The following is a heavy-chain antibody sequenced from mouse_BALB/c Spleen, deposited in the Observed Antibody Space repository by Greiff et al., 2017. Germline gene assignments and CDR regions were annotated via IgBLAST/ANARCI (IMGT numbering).Heavy chain of an antibody. CDR1: GFTFSSYA. CDR3: ASPGLRLGGDYFDY. CDR2: ISSGGSYT. Sequence: EVQRVESGGGLVKPGGSLKLSCAASGFTFSSYAMSWVRQTPEKRLEWVATISSGGSYTYYPDSVKGRFTISRDNAKNTLYLQMSSLRSEDTAMYYCASPGLRLGGDYFDYWGQGTTLTVSS. J-gene: IGHJ2*01. V-gene: IGHV5-9-3*01. D-gene: IGHD2-2*01.